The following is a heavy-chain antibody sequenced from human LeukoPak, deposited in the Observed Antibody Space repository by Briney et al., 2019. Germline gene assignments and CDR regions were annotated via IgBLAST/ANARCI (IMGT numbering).Heavy chain of an antibody. V-gene: IGHV4-34*01. CDR3: AREGDSNCHGIDY. D-gene: IGHD4-4*01. J-gene: IGHJ4*02. Sequence: SEPLSLTCAVDGGSFSGYYWRWIRQPPGKGLEWIGEINHSGSTNYNPSLKSRVTISVDTSKNQFSLTLSSVTAAHTAVYYCAREGDSNCHGIDYWGQGTLVTVSS. CDR1: GGSFSGYY. CDR2: INHSGST.